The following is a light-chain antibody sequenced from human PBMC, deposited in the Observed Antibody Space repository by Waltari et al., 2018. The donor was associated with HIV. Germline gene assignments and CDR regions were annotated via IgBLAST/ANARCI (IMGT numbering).Light chain of an antibody. CDR1: QSISSL. Sequence: DIQMTQSPSSLSASVGDRVPIPCRASQSISSLLAWYQQKPGKVPNLLISKASTLEVGGPSRFSGSGSGTEFTLTISSLQPDDFATYYCQQYDSYPLTFGGGTRVEI. CDR3: QQYDSYPLT. V-gene: IGKV1-5*03. CDR2: KAS. J-gene: IGKJ4*01.